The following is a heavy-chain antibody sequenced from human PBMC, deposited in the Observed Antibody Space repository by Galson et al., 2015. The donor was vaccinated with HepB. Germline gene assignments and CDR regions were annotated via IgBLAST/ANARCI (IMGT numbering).Heavy chain of an antibody. J-gene: IGHJ4*01. CDR2: ISYDGSNK. CDR3: AKSQDGYTLGDY. V-gene: IGHV3-30*18. D-gene: IGHD5-24*01. Sequence: SLRLSCAATGLTFSNFGMHWVRQAPGKGLEWLALISYDGSNKQYADSVKGRFTTSRDNSKNTLSLQMNSLRSEDTAVYYCAKSQDGYTLGDYWGQEPWSLSPQ. CDR1: GLTFSNFG.